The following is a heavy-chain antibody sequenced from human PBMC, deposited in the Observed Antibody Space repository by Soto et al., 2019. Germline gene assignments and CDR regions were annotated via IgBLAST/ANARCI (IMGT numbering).Heavy chain of an antibody. J-gene: IGHJ4*02. CDR3: AKDYYDSSGYEAPFDY. V-gene: IGHV3-23*01. Sequence: GGSLRLSCAASGFTFSSYAMSWVRQAPGKGLEWVSAISGSGGSTYYADSVKGRFTISRDNSKNTLYLQMNSRRAEDTAVYYCAKDYYDSSGYEAPFDYWGQGTLVTVSS. CDR2: ISGSGGST. CDR1: GFTFSSYA. D-gene: IGHD3-22*01.